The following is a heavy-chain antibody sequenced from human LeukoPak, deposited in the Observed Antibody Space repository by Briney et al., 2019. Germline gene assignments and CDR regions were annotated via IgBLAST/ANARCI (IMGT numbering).Heavy chain of an antibody. Sequence: PGGSLRLSCAASGFTFHQYAIHWVRQAPGKGLEWVSSISSSSSYIYYADSVKGRFTISRDNAKNSLYLQMNSLRAEDTAVYYCARGTSSSWYYFDYWGQGTLVTVSS. CDR1: GFTFHQYA. V-gene: IGHV3-21*01. CDR2: ISSSSSYI. CDR3: ARGTSSSWYYFDY. D-gene: IGHD6-13*01. J-gene: IGHJ4*02.